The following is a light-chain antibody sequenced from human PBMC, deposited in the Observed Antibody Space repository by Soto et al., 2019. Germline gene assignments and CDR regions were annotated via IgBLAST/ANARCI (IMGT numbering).Light chain of an antibody. V-gene: IGLV2-23*01. CDR1: SSDVGNYNL. J-gene: IGLJ1*01. CDR3: CSYAGSSFYV. CDR2: EGT. Sequence: QSLLTQPASVSGSPGQSITISCTGTSSDVGNYNLVSWYQQHPGKAPKLMIYEGTKRPSGVSNRFSGSKSGNTASLTISGLQAEDEADYYCCSYAGSSFYVFGTGTKATVL.